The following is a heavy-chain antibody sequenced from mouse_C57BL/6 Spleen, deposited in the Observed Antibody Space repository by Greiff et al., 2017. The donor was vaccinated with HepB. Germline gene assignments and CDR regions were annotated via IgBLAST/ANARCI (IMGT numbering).Heavy chain of an antibody. J-gene: IGHJ2*01. Sequence: QVQLQQPGAELVKPGASVKLSCKASGYTFTSYWMHWVKQRPGRGLEWIGRIEPNSGGTKYNEKFKSKATLTVDKPSSTAYMQLSSLTSEDSAVYYCARGVYYYGSSYLYYFDYWGQGTTLTVSS. CDR1: GYTFTSYW. CDR2: IEPNSGGT. V-gene: IGHV1-72*01. D-gene: IGHD1-1*01. CDR3: ARGVYYYGSSYLYYFDY.